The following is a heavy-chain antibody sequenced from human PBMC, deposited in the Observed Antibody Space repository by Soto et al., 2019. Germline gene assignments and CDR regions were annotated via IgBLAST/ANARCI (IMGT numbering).Heavy chain of an antibody. CDR3: ARGGDVYNFGAVY. D-gene: IGHD2-21*01. J-gene: IGHJ4*02. Sequence: QVQLVQSGAEVKEPGSSVKVSCKASGGGNLRDYRTTWVRRAPGQGLEWMGGIIPKLGSANYAQNFQGRVTVTADESTNTVYLELSSLRSDDTAVYYCARGGDVYNFGAVYWGQGTPVTVSS. CDR2: IIPKLGSA. CDR1: GGGNLRDYR. V-gene: IGHV1-69*01.